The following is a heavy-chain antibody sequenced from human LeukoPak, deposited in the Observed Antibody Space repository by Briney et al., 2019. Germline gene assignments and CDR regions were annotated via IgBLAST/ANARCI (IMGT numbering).Heavy chain of an antibody. CDR3: ARVSYTAMDY. CDR2: IYYSGST. CDR1: GGSISSYH. D-gene: IGHD5-18*01. Sequence: SETLSLTCTVSGGSISSYHWSWIRQPPGKGLEWIGYIYYSGSTNYNPSLKSRVTISVDTSKNQFSLKLSSVTAADTAVYYCARVSYTAMDYWGQGTLVTVSS. J-gene: IGHJ4*02. V-gene: IGHV4-59*01.